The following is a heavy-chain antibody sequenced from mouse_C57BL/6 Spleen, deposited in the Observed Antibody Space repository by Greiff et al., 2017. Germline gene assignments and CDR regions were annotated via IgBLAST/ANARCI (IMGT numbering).Heavy chain of an antibody. CDR2: INPSSGYT. V-gene: IGHV1-7*01. Sequence: QVHVKQSGAELAKPGASVKLSCKASGYTFTSYWMHWVKQRPGQGLEWIGYINPSSGYTKYNQKFKDKATLTADKSSSTAYMQLSSLTYEDSAVYYCARFPDYYGSSLYYFDYWGQGTTLTVSS. CDR3: ARFPDYYGSSLYYFDY. J-gene: IGHJ2*01. CDR1: GYTFTSYW. D-gene: IGHD1-1*01.